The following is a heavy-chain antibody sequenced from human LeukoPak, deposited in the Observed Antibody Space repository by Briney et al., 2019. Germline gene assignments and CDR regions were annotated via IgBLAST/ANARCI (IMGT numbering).Heavy chain of an antibody. J-gene: IGHJ4*02. Sequence: GGSLRLSCAASGLTFSSSAMTWVRQAPGKGLEWVGRSKSKTDGGATDYGAPVKGRFSISRDDSKSTLYLQMNSLKTEDTAVYYCATDGYCSGGSCYSYDDWGQGTLVTVSS. CDR1: GLTFSSSA. CDR3: ATDGYCSGGSCYSYDD. V-gene: IGHV3-15*01. D-gene: IGHD2-15*01. CDR2: SKSKTDGGAT.